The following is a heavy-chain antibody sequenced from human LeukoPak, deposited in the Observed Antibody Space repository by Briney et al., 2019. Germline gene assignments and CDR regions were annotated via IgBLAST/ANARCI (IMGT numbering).Heavy chain of an antibody. CDR1: GFTFSSYG. Sequence: GGSLILSCAASGFTFSSYGMHWVRQAPGKGLEWVAVISYDGSNKYYADSVKGRFTISRDNSKNTLYLQMNSLRAEDTAVYYCASSWAYFDSWGQGTLATVSS. V-gene: IGHV3-30*03. J-gene: IGHJ4*02. CDR2: ISYDGSNK. CDR3: ASSWAYFDS. D-gene: IGHD6-13*01.